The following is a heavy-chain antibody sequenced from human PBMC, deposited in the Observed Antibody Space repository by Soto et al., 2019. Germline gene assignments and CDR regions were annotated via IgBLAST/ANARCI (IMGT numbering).Heavy chain of an antibody. CDR3: AKDSEASV. CDR1: GYTFTSYG. J-gene: IGHJ6*02. V-gene: IGHV1-18*04. Sequence: APAEVSCKASGYTFTSYGISWVRQAPGQGLEWMGWISAYNGNTNYAQKLQGRVTMTTDTSTSTAYMELRSLRAEDTAVYYCAKDSEASVWGQVTTVTVSS. CDR2: ISAYNGNT.